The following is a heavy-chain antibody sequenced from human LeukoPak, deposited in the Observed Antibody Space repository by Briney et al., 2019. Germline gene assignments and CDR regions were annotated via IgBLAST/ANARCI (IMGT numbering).Heavy chain of an antibody. J-gene: IGHJ3*02. Sequence: GGSLRLSCAASGLTFSSYSMNWVRQAPGKGLEWGSYISGSSSTIYYADSVKGRFTISRDNGKNTLYLQMNSLKTEDMAVYYCASPVGATTVRAFDIWGQGTMVTVSS. D-gene: IGHD1-26*01. CDR3: ASPVGATTVRAFDI. V-gene: IGHV3-48*01. CDR1: GLTFSSYS. CDR2: ISGSSSTI.